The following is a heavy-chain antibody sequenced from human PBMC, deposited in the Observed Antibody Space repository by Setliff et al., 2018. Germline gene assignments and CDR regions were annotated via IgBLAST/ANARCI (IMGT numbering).Heavy chain of an antibody. V-gene: IGHV1-18*01. Sequence: ASVKVSCKASGYTFINFGISWVRQAPGQGLEWVGWISPYTGNTYYAPRLQDRVTLTADTSTNTAYMELRSLISDDTAVYYCSRLVRFRTRTTCQRLSGDDFWGQGTLVTVSS. D-gene: IGHD2-8*01. CDR3: SRLVRFRTRTTCQRLSGDDF. CDR1: GYTFINFG. J-gene: IGHJ4*02. CDR2: ISPYTGNT.